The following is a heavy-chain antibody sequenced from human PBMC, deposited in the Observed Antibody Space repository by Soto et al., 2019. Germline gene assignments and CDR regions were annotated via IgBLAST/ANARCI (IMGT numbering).Heavy chain of an antibody. V-gene: IGHV3-11*01. Sequence: QVQLVESGGGLVKPGGSQRLSCAASGFTFSGYNMSWIRQAPGKGLEWVSYITSSGSNTFDAESVKGRFTISRDNTMNLLYLQMNSLSAEDTAVYYCARRGTISSAHHFDHWGQGTLVTVSS. CDR2: ITSSGSNT. CDR1: GFTFSGYN. J-gene: IGHJ4*02. D-gene: IGHD6-6*01. CDR3: ARRGTISSAHHFDH.